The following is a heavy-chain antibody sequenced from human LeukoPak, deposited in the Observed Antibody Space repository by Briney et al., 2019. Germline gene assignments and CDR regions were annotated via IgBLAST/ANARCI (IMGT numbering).Heavy chain of an antibody. CDR3: ARRKLPLTGSTGYDWFDP. V-gene: IGHV1-69*02. J-gene: IGHJ5*02. CDR2: IMPILDRA. Sequence: SAKVSCKASGGNFNNFPISWVRQAPGQGLEWMGRIMPILDRATYAQKFQGRVTITADKSTGTAYMEMNSLTSEDTAVYYCARRKLPLTGSTGYDWFDPWGQGTLVTVSS. CDR1: GGNFNNFP. D-gene: IGHD3-9*01.